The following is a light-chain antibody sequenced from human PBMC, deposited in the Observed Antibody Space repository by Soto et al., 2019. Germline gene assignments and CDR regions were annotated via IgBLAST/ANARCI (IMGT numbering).Light chain of an antibody. Sequence: QSALTQPASVSGSPGQSITISCTGTSSDVGDYNYVSWYQQFPGKAPKLMIYEVSNRPSGVSNRFSGSKSGNTASLTISGLQAEDEADYYCSSYTSSTNLVFGGGTKLTVL. CDR3: SSYTSSTNLV. CDR2: EVS. V-gene: IGLV2-14*01. J-gene: IGLJ2*01. CDR1: SSDVGDYNY.